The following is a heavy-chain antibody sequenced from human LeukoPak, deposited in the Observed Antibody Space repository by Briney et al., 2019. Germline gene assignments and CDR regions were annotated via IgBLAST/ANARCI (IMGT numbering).Heavy chain of an antibody. CDR2: IYTSGST. D-gene: IGHD3-22*01. CDR3: ARGDYYYDSSGYNSYNWFGP. J-gene: IGHJ5*02. CDR1: GGSISSGSYY. Sequence: SETLFLTCTVSGGSISSGSYYWSWIRQPAGKGLEWIGRIYTSGSTNYNPSLKSRVTISVDTSKNQFSLKLSSVTAADTAAYYCARGDYYYDSSGYNSYNWFGPWGQGTLVTVSS. V-gene: IGHV4-61*02.